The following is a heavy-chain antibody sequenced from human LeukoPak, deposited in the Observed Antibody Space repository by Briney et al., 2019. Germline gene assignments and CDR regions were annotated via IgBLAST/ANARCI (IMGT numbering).Heavy chain of an antibody. CDR3: ARIGSGYYRP. V-gene: IGHV4-34*01. J-gene: IGHJ5*02. CDR2: INHSGST. CDR1: GGSFSGYY. Sequence: SETLSLTCAVYGGSFSGYYWSWIRQPPGKGLEWIGEINHSGSTNYNPSLKSRVTISVDTSKNQFSLKQSSVTAADTAVYYCARIGSGYYRPWGQGTLVTVSS. D-gene: IGHD3-3*01.